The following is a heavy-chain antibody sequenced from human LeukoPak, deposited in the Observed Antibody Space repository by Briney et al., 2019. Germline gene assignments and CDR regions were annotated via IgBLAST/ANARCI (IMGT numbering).Heavy chain of an antibody. CDR2: ISYDGSNK. CDR3: ARALLRYFEFTGGADY. J-gene: IGHJ4*02. Sequence: GGSLRLSCAASGFTFSSYAMHWVRQAPGKGLEWVAVISYDGSNKYYADSVKGRFTIPRDNSKNTLYLQMNRLRAEDTAVYYCARALLRYFEFTGGADYWGQGTLVTVSS. CDR1: GFTFSSYA. V-gene: IGHV3-30-3*01. D-gene: IGHD3-9*01.